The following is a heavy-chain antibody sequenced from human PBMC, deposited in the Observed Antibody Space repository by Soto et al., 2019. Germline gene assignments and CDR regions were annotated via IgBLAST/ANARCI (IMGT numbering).Heavy chain of an antibody. CDR3: AKDWGFEFRAHYFGD. V-gene: IGHV3-23*01. J-gene: IGHJ4*02. Sequence: EVQLLESGGGLVQPGGSLRLSCAASGFTFSSYAMSWVRQAPGKGLEWVSAISGSGGSTYYADSVKGRFTMSRDNFKNTLYLQMNSLRDEDTAVYYCAKDWGFEFRAHYFGDWGQGTLVTVSS. D-gene: IGHD3-16*01. CDR1: GFTFSSYA. CDR2: ISGSGGST.